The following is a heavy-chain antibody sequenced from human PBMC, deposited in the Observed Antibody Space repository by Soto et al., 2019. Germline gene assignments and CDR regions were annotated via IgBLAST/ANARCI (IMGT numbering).Heavy chain of an antibody. V-gene: IGHV4-59*01. Sequence: SETLSLTCTVSGGSISSYYWSWIRQPPGKGLEWIGYIYYSGSTNYNPSLKSRVTISVDTSKNQFSLKLSSVTAADTAVYYCARAQYYGSGPGGGNWFDPWGQGTLVTVSS. D-gene: IGHD3-10*01. CDR2: IYYSGST. CDR3: ARAQYYGSGPGGGNWFDP. CDR1: GGSISSYY. J-gene: IGHJ5*02.